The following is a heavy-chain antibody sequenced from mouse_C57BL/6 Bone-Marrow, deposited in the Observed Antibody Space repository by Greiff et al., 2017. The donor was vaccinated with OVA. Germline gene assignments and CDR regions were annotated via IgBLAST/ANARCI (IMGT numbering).Heavy chain of an antibody. V-gene: IGHV1-62-2*01. CDR3: ARNEDATVVGTGAMDY. Sequence: QVQLKQSGAELVKPGASVKLSCKASGYTFTDYTIHWVKQRSGKGLEWIGWFYPGSGSIKYNEKFKDKVTLTADKSFSTVYVQLSRLKSEDSAVYFCARNEDATVVGTGAMDYWGQGTSVTVSS. CDR2: FYPGSGSI. J-gene: IGHJ4*01. D-gene: IGHD1-1*01. CDR1: GYTFTDYT.